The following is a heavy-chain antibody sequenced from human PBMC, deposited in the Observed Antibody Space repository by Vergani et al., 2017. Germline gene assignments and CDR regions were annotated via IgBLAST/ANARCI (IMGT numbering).Heavy chain of an antibody. CDR3: ARMTREWLLGVGGYYYYYYMDV. CDR2: INAGNGNT. J-gene: IGHJ6*03. D-gene: IGHD3-3*01. CDR1: GYTFTSYA. Sequence: QVQLVQSGAEVKKPGASVKVSCKASGYTFTSYAMHWVRQAPGQRLEWMGWINAGNGNTKYSQKFQGRVTITRDTSASTAYMELSSLRSEDTAVYYCARMTREWLLGVGGYYYYYYMDVWGKGTTVTVSS. V-gene: IGHV1-3*01.